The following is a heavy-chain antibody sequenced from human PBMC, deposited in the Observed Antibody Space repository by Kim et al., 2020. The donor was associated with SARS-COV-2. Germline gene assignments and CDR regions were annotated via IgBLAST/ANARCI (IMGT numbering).Heavy chain of an antibody. V-gene: IGHV4-31*03. CDR2: IYYSGST. Sequence: SETLSLTCTVSGGSFSSGGYYWSWLRQHPGMGLVWIGYIYYSGSTYYNPSLTSRVIISVDTSKTQFSLKLSSVTAAATAVYYSARGEGGGTFYYWGQGTL. CDR3: ARGEGGGTFYY. D-gene: IGHD3-16*01. CDR1: GGSFSSGGYY. J-gene: IGHJ4*02.